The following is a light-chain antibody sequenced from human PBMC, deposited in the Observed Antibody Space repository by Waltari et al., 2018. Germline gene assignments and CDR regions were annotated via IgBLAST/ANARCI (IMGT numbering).Light chain of an antibody. V-gene: IGKV3-20*01. CDR2: DAS. CDR1: QSINRA. CDR3: QKYRSLPAT. Sequence: EIMLTQSPGTLSLSPGERATLSCRASQSINRALAWYQHKPGQAPRLLIYDASSRATGIPDRFSGSGSGTDFSLTISSLEPEDFAVYYCQKYRSLPATFGQGTKVEIK. J-gene: IGKJ1*01.